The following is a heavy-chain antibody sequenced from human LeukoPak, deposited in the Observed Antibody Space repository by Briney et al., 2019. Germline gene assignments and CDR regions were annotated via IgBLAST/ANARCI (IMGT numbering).Heavy chain of an antibody. J-gene: IGHJ4*02. CDR1: GGSISSYY. Sequence: SETLSLTCTVSGGSISSYYWSWIRQPPGKGLEWIGYIYYSGSTNYNPSLKSRVTIPVDTSKNQFSLKLSSVSAADTAVYYCARGHDYGDYGNWGQGTLVTVSS. V-gene: IGHV4-59*01. D-gene: IGHD4-17*01. CDR3: ARGHDYGDYGN. CDR2: IYYSGST.